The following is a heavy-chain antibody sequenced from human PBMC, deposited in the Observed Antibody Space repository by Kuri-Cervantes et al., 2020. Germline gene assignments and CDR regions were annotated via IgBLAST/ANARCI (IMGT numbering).Heavy chain of an antibody. CDR3: ARHKAHLWPFTYFHFDY. Sequence: LRLSCSVSAGSVSSAGHYWSWIRQPAGKGLEWIGSIYHNENTYYNPSLKSRVTMSVDTSRNEFSLNLSSVTAADTAVYYCARHKAHLWPFTYFHFDYWGQGTLVTVSS. D-gene: IGHD2/OR15-2a*01. J-gene: IGHJ4*02. V-gene: IGHV4-61*02. CDR2: IYHNENT. CDR1: AGSVSSAGHY.